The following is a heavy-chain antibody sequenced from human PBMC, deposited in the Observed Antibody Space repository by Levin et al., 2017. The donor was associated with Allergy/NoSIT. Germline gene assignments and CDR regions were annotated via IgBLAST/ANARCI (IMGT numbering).Heavy chain of an antibody. J-gene: IGHJ4*02. Sequence: SLKISCAASGFNLEDYAMHWVRRGPGKGLEWVSGISWNSGRIGYADSVKGRFTIARDNAKNSLYLQMQSLRAEDSALYYCAKDSTAYSSSQDLESWGQGTLVTVSS. CDR2: ISWNSGRI. V-gene: IGHV3-9*01. CDR3: AKDSTAYSSSQDLES. CDR1: GFNLEDYA. D-gene: IGHD6-13*01.